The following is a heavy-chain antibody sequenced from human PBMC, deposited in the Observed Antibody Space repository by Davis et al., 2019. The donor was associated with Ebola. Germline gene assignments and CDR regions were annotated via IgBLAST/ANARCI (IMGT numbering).Heavy chain of an antibody. J-gene: IGHJ6*04. V-gene: IGHV1-2*06. Sequence: ASVKVSCKASGYPFTDYYLCWVRQAPGQGLEWMGRINPFSGDTKYAQKFPGRITMTRDTSTSTAYMELGRLRSDDTAVYYCATTTVVTPPYYGMDVWGKGTTVTVSS. CDR1: GYPFTDYY. CDR3: ATTTVVTPPYYGMDV. CDR2: INPFSGDT. D-gene: IGHD4-23*01.